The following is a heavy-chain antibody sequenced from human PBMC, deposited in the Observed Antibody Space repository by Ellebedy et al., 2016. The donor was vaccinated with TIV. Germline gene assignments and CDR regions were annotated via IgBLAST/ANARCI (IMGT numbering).Heavy chain of an antibody. CDR2: ISYSGST. CDR1: GGSISSYY. V-gene: IGHV4-59*01. J-gene: IGHJ4*02. D-gene: IGHD1-26*01. Sequence: MPGGSLRLSCTVSGGSISSYYWSWIRQPPGKGLEWIGYISYSGSTNYNPSLKSRVTISVDTSKNQFSLKLSSVTAADTAVYYCARVRYSGSYREMYYFDYWGQGTLVTVSS. CDR3: ARVRYSGSYREMYYFDY.